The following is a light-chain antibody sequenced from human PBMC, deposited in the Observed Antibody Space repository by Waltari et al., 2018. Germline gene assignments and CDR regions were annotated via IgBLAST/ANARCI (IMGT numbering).Light chain of an antibody. Sequence: QSALTQPASVSGSPRQSITISCTGTSRDVGSYNLVSWYQPHPGKAPKLMIYEVTKRPAGVSNLFSGSKSGNTASRTISGLQAEDEADYYCCSYAGSSTVVFGGGTKLTVL. CDR2: EVT. CDR1: SRDVGSYNL. CDR3: CSYAGSSTVV. J-gene: IGLJ2*01. V-gene: IGLV2-23*02.